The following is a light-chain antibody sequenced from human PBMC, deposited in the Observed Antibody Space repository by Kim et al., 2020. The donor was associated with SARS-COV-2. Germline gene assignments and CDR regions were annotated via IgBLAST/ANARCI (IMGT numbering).Light chain of an antibody. J-gene: IGLJ3*02. CDR3: QSFDSSLSGWV. V-gene: IGLV1-40*01. CDR1: STNIGAGYA. CDR2: GNS. Sequence: MVPTSCTGSSTNIGAGYAVHWYQQLPGTAPKLPIYGNSNRPSGVPDRFSGSKSGTSASLAITGLQAEDEADYYCQSFDSSLSGWVFGGGTQLTVL.